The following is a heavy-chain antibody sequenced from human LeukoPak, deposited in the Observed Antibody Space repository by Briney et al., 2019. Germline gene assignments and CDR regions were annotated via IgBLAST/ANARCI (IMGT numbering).Heavy chain of an antibody. Sequence: SVKVSCKASGGTFSSYAISWVRQAPGQGLEWMGGIIPIFGTANYAQKFQGRVTITADESTSTAYMEPSSLRSEDTAVYYCARHYYDSSGYYFSYYFDYWGQGTLVTVSS. D-gene: IGHD3-22*01. CDR2: IIPIFGTA. V-gene: IGHV1-69*13. CDR1: GGTFSSYA. J-gene: IGHJ4*02. CDR3: ARHYYDSSGYYFSYYFDY.